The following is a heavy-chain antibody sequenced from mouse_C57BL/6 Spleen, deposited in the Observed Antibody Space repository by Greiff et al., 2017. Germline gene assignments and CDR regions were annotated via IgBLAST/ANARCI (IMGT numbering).Heavy chain of an antibody. CDR2: ISNGGGST. V-gene: IGHV5-12*01. J-gene: IGHJ1*03. CDR1: GFTFSDYY. Sequence: EVQLQQSGGGLVQPGGSLKLSCAASGFTFSDYYMYWVRQTPEKRLEWVAYISNGGGSTYYPDTVKGRFTISRDNAKNTLYLQMSRLKSEDTAMYYGARRGDYGSSYWYFDVWGTGTTVTVSS. D-gene: IGHD1-1*01. CDR3: ARRGDYGSSYWYFDV.